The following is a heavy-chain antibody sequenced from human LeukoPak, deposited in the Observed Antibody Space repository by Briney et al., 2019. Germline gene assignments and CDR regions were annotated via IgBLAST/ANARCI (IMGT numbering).Heavy chain of an antibody. Sequence: GGSLRLSCVGSGFTFSSYWMLWVRQAPGKGLVWVSRINTDGSTTSYADSVKGRFTFSRDNAKNTLYLQMYSLRAEDTAVYYCTRYLSGGFDSWGQGTLVTVSS. J-gene: IGHJ4*02. D-gene: IGHD2-15*01. CDR3: TRYLSGGFDS. CDR1: GFTFSSYW. V-gene: IGHV3-74*01. CDR2: INTDGSTT.